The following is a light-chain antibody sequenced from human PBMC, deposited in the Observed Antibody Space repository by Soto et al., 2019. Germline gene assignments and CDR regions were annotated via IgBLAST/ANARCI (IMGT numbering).Light chain of an antibody. J-gene: IGLJ2*01. CDR1: SNDFGTYYF. V-gene: IGLV2-23*01. Sequence: QSALTQPASVSGSPGQSITISCTRTSNDFGTYYFVSWYQQHPDKAPKLIIYDGTERPSGVSNRFSGSKSGNTASLTISGLPAEDEAHYYCCSYATYNMILGGGTKLTVL. CDR2: DGT. CDR3: CSYATYNMI.